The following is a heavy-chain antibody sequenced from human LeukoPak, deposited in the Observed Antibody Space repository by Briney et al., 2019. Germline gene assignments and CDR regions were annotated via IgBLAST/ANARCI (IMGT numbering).Heavy chain of an antibody. D-gene: IGHD3-10*02. Sequence: GGSLRLSCAASGFTFDDYGMSWVRQAPGKGLEWVSGINWNGGSTGYADSVKGRFTISRDNAKNSLYLQMNSLRAEDTAVYYCAELGITMIGGVWGKGTTVTISS. CDR1: GFTFDDYG. J-gene: IGHJ6*04. V-gene: IGHV3-20*04. CDR2: INWNGGST. CDR3: AELGITMIGGV.